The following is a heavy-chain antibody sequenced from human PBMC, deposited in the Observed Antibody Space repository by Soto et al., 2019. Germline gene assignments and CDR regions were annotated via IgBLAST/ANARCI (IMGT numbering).Heavy chain of an antibody. V-gene: IGHV3-33*01. J-gene: IGHJ6*02. Sequence: GGSLRLSCAASGFTFSSYGMHWVRQAPGKGLEWVAVIWYDGSNKYYADSVKGRFTISRDNSKNTLYLQMNSLRAEDTAVYYCARNDATVTTGEGFFSGMDVGGQGTTLAV. CDR3: ARNDATVTTGEGFFSGMDV. CDR1: GFTFSSYG. D-gene: IGHD4-17*01. CDR2: IWYDGSNK.